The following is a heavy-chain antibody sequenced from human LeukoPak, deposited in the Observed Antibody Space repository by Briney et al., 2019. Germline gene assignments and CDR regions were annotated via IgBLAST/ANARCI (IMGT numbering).Heavy chain of an antibody. Sequence: SETLSLTCIVSGDSISSYYWSWIRQPPGKGLVWIGNIYYRGSPNYNPSLKSRVTISMDTSKNLFSLKLSSVTAADTAVYYCARDRRAAGSIFDYWGQGTLVTVSS. V-gene: IGHV4-59*01. D-gene: IGHD6-13*01. J-gene: IGHJ4*02. CDR3: ARDRRAAGSIFDY. CDR1: GDSISSYY. CDR2: IYYRGSP.